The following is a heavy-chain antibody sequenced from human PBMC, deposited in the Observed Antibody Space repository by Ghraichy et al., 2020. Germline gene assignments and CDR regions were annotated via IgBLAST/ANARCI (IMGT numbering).Heavy chain of an antibody. J-gene: IGHJ4*02. CDR1: GFTFSSYS. CDR3: ARVPRLERRPDY. V-gene: IGHV3-21*01. Sequence: GGSLRLSCAASGFTFSSYSMNWVRQAPGKGLEWVSSISSSSSYIYYADSVKGRFTISRDNAKNSLYLQMNSLRAEDTAVYYCARVPRLERRPDYWGQGTLVTVSS. CDR2: ISSSSSYI. D-gene: IGHD1-1*01.